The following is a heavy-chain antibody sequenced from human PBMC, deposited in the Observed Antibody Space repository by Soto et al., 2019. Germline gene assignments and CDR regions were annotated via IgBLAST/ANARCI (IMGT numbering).Heavy chain of an antibody. CDR1: GFTFSSYA. D-gene: IGHD3-10*01. V-gene: IGHV3-23*01. CDR3: AKALLWFGIQTYYFDY. J-gene: IGHJ4*02. CDR2: ISGSGGST. Sequence: PGGSLRLSCASSGFTFSSYAMSLVRQAPGKGLEWVSAISGSGGSTYYADSVKGRFTISRDNSKNTLYLQMNSLRAEDTAVYYCAKALLWFGIQTYYFDYWGQGTLVTVSS.